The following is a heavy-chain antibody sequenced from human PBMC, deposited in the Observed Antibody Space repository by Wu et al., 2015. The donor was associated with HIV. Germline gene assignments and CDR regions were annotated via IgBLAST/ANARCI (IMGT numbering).Heavy chain of an antibody. CDR3: ARGDGDRDFDY. CDR1: GATFKYHS. CDR2: IIPTFGTA. D-gene: IGHD5-24*01. V-gene: IGHV1-69*13. J-gene: IGHJ4*02. Sequence: QVQLVQSGAGVKNPGSSVKVSCQASGATFKYHSISWVRQAPGQGLEWMGRIIPTFGTANYAQKFEDRVTITADESTSTAYMELTSLRSEDTAVYFCARGDGDRDFDYWGQGTLVTVSS.